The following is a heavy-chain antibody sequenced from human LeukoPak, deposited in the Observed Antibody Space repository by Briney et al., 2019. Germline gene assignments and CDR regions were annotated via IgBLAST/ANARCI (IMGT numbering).Heavy chain of an antibody. V-gene: IGHV4-34*01. CDR1: GGSFSGYY. CDR2: INHSGST. CDR3: ARERYCSGGSCYRSFDY. D-gene: IGHD2-15*01. Sequence: SETLSLTCAVCGGSFSGYYWSWIRQPPGKGLEWIGEINHSGSTNYNPSLKSRVTISVDTSKNQFSLKLSSVTAADTAVYYCARERYCSGGSCYRSFDYWGQGTLVTVSS. J-gene: IGHJ4*02.